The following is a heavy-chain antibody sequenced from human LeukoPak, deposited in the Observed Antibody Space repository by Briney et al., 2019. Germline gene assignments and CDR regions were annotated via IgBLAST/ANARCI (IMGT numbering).Heavy chain of an antibody. D-gene: IGHD1-14*01. CDR2: ISSSSSYI. Sequence: GGSLRLSCATSGFTFDDYAMHWVRQAPGKGLEWVSSISSSSSYIYYADSVKGRFTISRDNAKNSLYLQMNSLRAEDTAVYYCARDTGRNFDYWGQGTLVTVSS. CDR3: ARDTGRNFDY. J-gene: IGHJ4*02. V-gene: IGHV3-21*01. CDR1: GFTFDDYA.